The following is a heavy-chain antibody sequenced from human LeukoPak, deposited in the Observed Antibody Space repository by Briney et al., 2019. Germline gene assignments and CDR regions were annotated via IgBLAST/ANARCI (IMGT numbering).Heavy chain of an antibody. V-gene: IGHV4-61*02. J-gene: IGHJ4*02. D-gene: IGHD3/OR15-3a*01. CDR2: IYTSGST. CDR1: GGSISSGSYY. Sequence: PSQTLSLTCTVSGGSISSGSYYWSWIRQPAGKGLEWIGRIYTSGSTNYNPSLKSRVTISVDTSKKQFSLKLSSVTAADTAVYYCARQTGSGLFILPGGQGTLVTVSS. CDR3: ARQTGSGLFILP.